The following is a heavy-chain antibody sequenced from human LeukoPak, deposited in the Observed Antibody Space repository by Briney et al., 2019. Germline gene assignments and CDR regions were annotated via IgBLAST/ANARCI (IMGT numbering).Heavy chain of an antibody. V-gene: IGHV3-33*06. CDR3: AKARSSSSWYFDY. J-gene: IGHJ4*02. CDR2: IWYDGSNK. CDR1: GFTFSSYG. Sequence: GGSLRLSCAASGFTFSSYGMHWVRQAPGKGLEWVAVIWYDGSNKYYADSVKGRFTISRDNSKNTLYLQMNSLGAEDTAVYYCAKARSSSSWYFDYWGQGTLVTVSS. D-gene: IGHD6-13*01.